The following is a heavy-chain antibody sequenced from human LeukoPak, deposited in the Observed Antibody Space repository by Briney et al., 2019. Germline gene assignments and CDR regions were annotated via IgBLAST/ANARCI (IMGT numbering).Heavy chain of an antibody. V-gene: IGHV3-21*04. D-gene: IGHD3-22*01. J-gene: IGHJ5*02. CDR1: GFTFSSYS. CDR2: ISSSSSYI. CDR3: ARALSRVIVVVITTSSWFDP. Sequence: GGSLRLSCAASGFTFSSYSMNWVRQAPGKGLEWVSSISSSSSYIYYADSVKGRFTISRDNAKNSLYLQMNSLRAEDTAVYYCARALSRVIVVVITTSSWFDPWGQGTLVTVSS.